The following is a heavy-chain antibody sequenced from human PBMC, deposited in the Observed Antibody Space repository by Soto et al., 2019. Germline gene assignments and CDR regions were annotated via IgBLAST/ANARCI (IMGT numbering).Heavy chain of an antibody. CDR3: ARDPTGCTNGVCYTGFDY. Sequence: GGRRVRQATSKGLEWVAVIWYDGSNKYYADSVKGRFTISRDNSKNTLYLQMNSLRAEDTAVYYCARDPTGCTNGVCYTGFDYWGQGTLVTVSS. CDR1: G. V-gene: IGHV3-33*01. J-gene: IGHJ4*02. D-gene: IGHD2-8*01. CDR2: IWYDGSNK.